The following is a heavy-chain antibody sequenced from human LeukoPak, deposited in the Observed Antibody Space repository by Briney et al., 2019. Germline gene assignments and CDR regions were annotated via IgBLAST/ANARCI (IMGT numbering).Heavy chain of an antibody. D-gene: IGHD1-26*01. CDR1: GDSIRSHY. J-gene: IGHJ4*02. CDR2: VFFTGST. Sequence: MPSETLSLTCSVSGDSIRSHYWSWIRQPLGKRPEWIGHVFFTGSTTYNPTLEGRVTISIDTSGSQFSLKLTSVTAADTAVYYCARVEWELLGAHLWGQGILLSVSS. CDR3: ARVEWELLGAHL. V-gene: IGHV4-59*11.